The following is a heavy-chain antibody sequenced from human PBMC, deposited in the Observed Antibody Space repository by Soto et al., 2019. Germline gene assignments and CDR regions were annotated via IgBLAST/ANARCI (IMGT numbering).Heavy chain of an antibody. CDR1: GYTFTSYD. V-gene: IGHV1-8*01. D-gene: IGHD4-17*01. CDR2: MNPNSGNT. J-gene: IGHJ6*03. Sequence: QVQLVQSGAEVKKPGASVKVSCKASGYTFTSYDINWVRQATGQGLEWMGWMNPNSGNTGYAQKVQGRVTMTRNTSISTAYMELSSLRSEDTAVYYCAREEYGYYYYYMDVWGKGTTVTVSS. CDR3: AREEYGYYYYYMDV.